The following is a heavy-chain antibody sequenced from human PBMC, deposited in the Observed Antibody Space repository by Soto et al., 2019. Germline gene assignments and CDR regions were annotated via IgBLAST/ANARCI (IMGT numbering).Heavy chain of an antibody. CDR1: GFTFSSYA. D-gene: IGHD2-21*01. CDR3: ARRIPFGYGMDV. J-gene: IGHJ6*04. CDR2: ITSNGGNT. V-gene: IGHV3-64*01. Sequence: EVQLGESGGGLVQPGGSLRLSCAASGFTFSSYAMHWVRQAPGKGLEYVSAITSNGGNTDYASSVKGRFTISKDNSKKTLYLQMGSLRAEDMAVYYCARRIPFGYGMDVWGKGTTVTVSS.